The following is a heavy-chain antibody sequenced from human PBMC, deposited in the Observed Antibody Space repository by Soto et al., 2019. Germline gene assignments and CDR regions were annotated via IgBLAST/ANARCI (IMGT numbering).Heavy chain of an antibody. CDR2: IRSKANSYAT. V-gene: IGHV3-73*01. J-gene: IGHJ4*02. Sequence: GGSLRLSCAASGFTFSGSAMHWVRQASGKGLEWVGRIRSKANSYATAYAASVKGRFTISRDDSKNTAYLQMNSLKIEDTAVYYCTRQCSGGSCFGRIDYWGQGTLVTVSS. D-gene: IGHD2-15*01. CDR3: TRQCSGGSCFGRIDY. CDR1: GFTFSGSA.